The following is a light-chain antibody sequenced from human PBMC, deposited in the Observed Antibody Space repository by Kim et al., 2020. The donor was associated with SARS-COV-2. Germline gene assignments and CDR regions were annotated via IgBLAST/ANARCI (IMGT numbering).Light chain of an antibody. J-gene: IGKJ4*01. Sequence: GDRVTITCQASQDISNYLNWYQQKPGKAPKLLIYDASNLETGVPSRFSGSGSGTDFTFTISSLQPEDIATYYCQQYDNLPPLTFGGGTKVDIK. CDR3: QQYDNLPPLT. CDR2: DAS. CDR1: QDISNY. V-gene: IGKV1-33*01.